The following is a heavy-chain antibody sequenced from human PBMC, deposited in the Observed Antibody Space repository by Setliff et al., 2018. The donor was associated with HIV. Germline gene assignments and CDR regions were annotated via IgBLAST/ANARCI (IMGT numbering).Heavy chain of an antibody. CDR3: ARGRDYTGSWFRPFYLDF. J-gene: IGHJ4*01. D-gene: IGHD3-3*01. CDR2: INHSGST. Sequence: ETLSLTCAVYGGSFSAYHWSWIRQTPGKGLEWLGEINHSGSTAYNLALESRVSMSIDTSKNQFSLKLTSVTAADTAIYYCARGRDYTGSWFRPFYLDFWGHGNLVTVPQ. CDR1: GGSFSAYH. V-gene: IGHV4-34*01.